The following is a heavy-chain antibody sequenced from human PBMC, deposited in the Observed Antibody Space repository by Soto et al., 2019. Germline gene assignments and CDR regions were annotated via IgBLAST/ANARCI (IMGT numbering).Heavy chain of an antibody. Sequence: ASVKVSCKASGYTFTNYGISWVRQAPGQGLEWMGWTSDYNGNTNYAQKSQGRVTLTTDTSTSTAYMELRSLRSDDTAVYYCARGGGIYSISWPLDYWGQGTLVTVSS. CDR2: TSDYNGNT. D-gene: IGHD6-13*01. CDR1: GYTFTNYG. J-gene: IGHJ4*02. CDR3: ARGGGIYSISWPLDY. V-gene: IGHV1-18*04.